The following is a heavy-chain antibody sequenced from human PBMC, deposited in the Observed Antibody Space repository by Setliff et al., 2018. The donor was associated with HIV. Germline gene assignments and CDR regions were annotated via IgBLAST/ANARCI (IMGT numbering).Heavy chain of an antibody. V-gene: IGHV1-8*01. CDR3: ARIGRTPYYYYYMDV. CDR1: GYAFNSYT. CDR2: INPNSDNT. D-gene: IGHD2-15*01. J-gene: IGHJ6*03. Sequence: ASVKVSCKASGYAFNSYTLNWVRQATGRGLEWMGWINPNSDNTAHAQKFQGRLTMTRNTSTGTVYMELSSLRSEDTAVYYCARIGRTPYYYYYMDVWGKGATVTVSS.